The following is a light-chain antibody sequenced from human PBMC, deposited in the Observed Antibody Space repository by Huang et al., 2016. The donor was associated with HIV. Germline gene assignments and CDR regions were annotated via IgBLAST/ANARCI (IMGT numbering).Light chain of an antibody. V-gene: IGKV3-15*01. CDR1: QSVCGN. CDR2: DN. J-gene: IGKJ1*01. Sequence: EIVMTQSPATLSAFPGARVTLSCRASQSVCGNLAWFQQRRGQSPKLRIDDNHLRQCGVPSRFRGSGFGTEFTLTISSLQSEDFALYFCQQCNSWPWTFGQGTKVDI. CDR3: QQCNSWPWT.